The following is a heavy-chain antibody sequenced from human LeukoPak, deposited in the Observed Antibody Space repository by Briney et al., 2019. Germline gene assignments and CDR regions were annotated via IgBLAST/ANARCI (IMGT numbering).Heavy chain of an antibody. CDR2: IYSGGST. V-gene: IGHV3-NL1*01. CDR1: GFTFSSFG. Sequence: QTGGSLRLSCAASGFTFSSFGMHWVRQAPGKGLEWVSVIYSGGSTYHADSVKGRFTISRDNSKNTVYLQMKSLRAEDTAVYYCARGYVVDYWGQGTLVTVSS. J-gene: IGHJ4*02. D-gene: IGHD5-12*01. CDR3: ARGYVVDY.